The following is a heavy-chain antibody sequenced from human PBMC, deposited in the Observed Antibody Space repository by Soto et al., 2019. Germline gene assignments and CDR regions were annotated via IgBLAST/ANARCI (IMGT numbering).Heavy chain of an antibody. J-gene: IGHJ4*02. CDR1: GYIFTSYW. CDR3: ARHYYDISGYKDY. Sequence: GESLKISCKGSGYIFTSYWIVWVLHMPGKCLDCIGIIYPFYSDTRYSPSFQGQFTISADNSIITSYLQWSSLKASDTAMYYCARHYYDISGYKDYWGQGTLVTVSS. D-gene: IGHD3-22*01. CDR2: IYPFYSDT. V-gene: IGHV5-51*01.